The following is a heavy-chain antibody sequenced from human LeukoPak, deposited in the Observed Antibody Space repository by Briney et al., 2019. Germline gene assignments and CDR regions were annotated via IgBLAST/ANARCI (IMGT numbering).Heavy chain of an antibody. Sequence: TPSETLSLTCTVSGGSISSYYWSWIRQPPGKGLEWIGYIYYSGSTNYNPSLKSRVTISVDTSKNQFSLKLSSVTAADTAVYYCARDFSGGSSLETGFDPWGQGTLVTVSS. V-gene: IGHV4-59*01. CDR1: GGSISSYY. CDR3: ARDFSGGSSLETGFDP. D-gene: IGHD6-13*01. J-gene: IGHJ5*02. CDR2: IYYSGST.